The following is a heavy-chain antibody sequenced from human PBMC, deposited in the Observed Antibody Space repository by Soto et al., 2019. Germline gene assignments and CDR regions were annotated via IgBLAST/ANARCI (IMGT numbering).Heavy chain of an antibody. CDR1: GGSIRSSNYY. D-gene: IGHD3-10*01. V-gene: IGHV4-39*01. Sequence: QLQLQESGPGLVKPSETLSLTCTVSGGSIRSSNYYWGWLRQPPGKALEWIGSIYYSGDTYYNPSLKSRLTISVDTSKDQFSLKLTSATAADTAVYYCARSIARPAFFYGAESFVARDFDSWGQGTLVTVSS. CDR2: IYYSGDT. CDR3: ARSIARPAFFYGAESFVARDFDS. J-gene: IGHJ4*02.